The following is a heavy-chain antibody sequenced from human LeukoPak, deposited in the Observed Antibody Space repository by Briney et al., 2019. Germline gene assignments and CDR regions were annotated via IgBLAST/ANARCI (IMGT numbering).Heavy chain of an antibody. CDR1: GGSVSSGSYY. J-gene: IGHJ4*02. Sequence: SETLSLTCTVSGGSVSSGSYYWSWIRQPPGKGLEWIGYIYYSGSTNYNPFLKSRVTISVDTSKNQFSLKLSSVTAADTAVYYCATSYYYDSSGYYYGFDYWGQGTLVTVSS. D-gene: IGHD3-22*01. CDR3: ATSYYYDSSGYYYGFDY. V-gene: IGHV4-61*01. CDR2: IYYSGST.